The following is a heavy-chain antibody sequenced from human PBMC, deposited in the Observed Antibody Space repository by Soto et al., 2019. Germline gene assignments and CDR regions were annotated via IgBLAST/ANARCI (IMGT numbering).Heavy chain of an antibody. CDR3: ARRGTSSAAAGWFDP. CDR2: VYWDDDK. D-gene: IGHD3-16*01. J-gene: IGHJ5*02. Sequence: QITLKESGPALVKPTQTPTLTCSFSGFSLTPPGMGLGWIVRPPGKAPEWVALVYWDDDKRYNPSLRSRLTITKDTSKNLVVVTLTDMDPVDTGTYYCARRGTSSAAAGWFDPWGQGILVTVSS. CDR1: GFSLTPPGMG. V-gene: IGHV2-5*02.